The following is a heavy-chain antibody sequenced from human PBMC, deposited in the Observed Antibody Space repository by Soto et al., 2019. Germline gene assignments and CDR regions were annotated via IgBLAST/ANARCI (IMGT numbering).Heavy chain of an antibody. Sequence: SETLCLTCAVYGGPFSGYYWSWIRQPPGKGLEWIGEINHSGSTNYNPSLKSRVTISVDTSKNQFSLKLSSVTAADTAVYYCAWGSSSSKEYIQHWGQATLVTLSS. V-gene: IGHV4-34*01. J-gene: IGHJ1*01. CDR1: GGPFSGYY. CDR2: INHSGST. D-gene: IGHD6-13*01. CDR3: AWGSSSSKEYIQH.